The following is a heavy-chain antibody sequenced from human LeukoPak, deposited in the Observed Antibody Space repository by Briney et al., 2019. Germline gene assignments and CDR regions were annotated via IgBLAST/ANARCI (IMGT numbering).Heavy chain of an antibody. Sequence: GGSLRLSCAASGFTFSDHYMDWVRQAAGKGLEWVGRIRNKANSYTTEYAASVKGRFTISRDDSKNSLYLQMNSLKTEDTAVYYCAQSGSYAAFDYWGQGTLVTVSS. CDR3: AQSGSYAAFDY. J-gene: IGHJ4*02. D-gene: IGHD3-16*01. CDR2: IRNKANSYTT. V-gene: IGHV3-72*01. CDR1: GFTFSDHY.